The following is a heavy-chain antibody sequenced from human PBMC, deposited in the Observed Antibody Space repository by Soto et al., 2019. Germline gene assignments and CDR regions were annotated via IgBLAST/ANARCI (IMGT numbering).Heavy chain of an antibody. D-gene: IGHD1-1*01. Sequence: QEQLVQSGTEVKKPGASVTVSCKSSGYTFTDFYLYWLRQAPGQGLEWVGWINPKTGDTKSSQKFQGRVTMSRDTSVSTAYIDLTSLTSDDTAMYYCATGTNGTTGWYHPWGQGTRVTVSS. CDR1: GYTFTDFY. CDR2: INPKTGDT. CDR3: ATGTNGTTGWYHP. V-gene: IGHV1-2*02. J-gene: IGHJ5*02.